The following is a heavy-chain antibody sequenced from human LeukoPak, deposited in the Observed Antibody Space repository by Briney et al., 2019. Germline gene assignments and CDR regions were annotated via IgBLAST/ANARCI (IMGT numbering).Heavy chain of an antibody. CDR1: GFTFSSYA. D-gene: IGHD6-19*01. Sequence: GGSVRLSCAASGFTFSSYAMHWVRQAPGKGLEWVAVISYDGSNKYYADSVEGRFTISRDNSKNTLYLQMNSLRAEDTAVYYCARDRSREQWLVPNAFDIWGQGTMVTVSS. CDR3: ARDRSREQWLVPNAFDI. V-gene: IGHV3-30-3*01. J-gene: IGHJ3*02. CDR2: ISYDGSNK.